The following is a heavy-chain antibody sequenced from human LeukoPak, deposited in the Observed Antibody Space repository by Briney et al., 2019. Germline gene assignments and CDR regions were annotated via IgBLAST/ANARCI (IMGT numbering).Heavy chain of an antibody. CDR3: ARGSGSYWVFSVFDI. CDR1: GYNFTNYW. CDR2: IYPGDSDT. J-gene: IGHJ3*02. V-gene: IGHV5-51*01. Sequence: GESLKISCKGSGYNFTNYWIGWVRQMPGKGLEWMGIIYPGDSDTRYSPSFQGQVTIPANKSISTAYLQWSSLKASDTAMYYCARGSGSYWVFSVFDIWAKGTMVTVSS. D-gene: IGHD1-26*01.